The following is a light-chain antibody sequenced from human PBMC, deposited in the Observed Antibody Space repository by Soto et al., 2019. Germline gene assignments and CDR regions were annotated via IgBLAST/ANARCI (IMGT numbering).Light chain of an antibody. CDR1: QSISRY. V-gene: IGKV1-39*01. CDR3: QQSYSTPYT. CDR2: AAS. J-gene: IGKJ2*01. Sequence: DIQMTQSPSSLSASVGDRVTITCRASQSISRYLNWYQQKLGKAPNLLIYAASTLQSGVPSRFSGSGSGTDFTLTISSLQPEDFAAYYCQQSYSTPYTFGQGTKLEIK.